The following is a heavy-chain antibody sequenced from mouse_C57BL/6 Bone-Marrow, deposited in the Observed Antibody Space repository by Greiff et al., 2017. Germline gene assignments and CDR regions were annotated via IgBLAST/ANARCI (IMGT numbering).Heavy chain of an antibody. CDR3: SSDCGSVPYYCDY. Sequence: EVQGVESGGGLVKPGGSLKLSCAASGFTFSDYGMHWVRQAPEKGLEWVAYISSGSSTFYYADTVKGGFPFSRDNAKNTLFLQMTRLRSEDTAMYYCSSDCGSVPYYCDYWGQGTSLTVSA. CDR1: GFTFSDYG. V-gene: IGHV5-17*01. CDR2: ISSGSSTF. J-gene: IGHJ2*02. D-gene: IGHD2-13*01.